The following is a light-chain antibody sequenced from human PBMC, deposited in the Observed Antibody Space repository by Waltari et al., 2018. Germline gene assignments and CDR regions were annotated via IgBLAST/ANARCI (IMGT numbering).Light chain of an antibody. V-gene: IGKV3-11*01. CDR2: DAS. CDR3: LQRHKWTLT. Sequence: EIVLTQSPATLSLSPGERATLSCRASQSVRSYLAWSQQKPGQTPRLLIHDASNRATGIPARFSGSGSGTVFTLTISSLEPEDFAVYYLLQRHKWTLTFGGGTKVEIK. J-gene: IGKJ4*01. CDR1: QSVRSY.